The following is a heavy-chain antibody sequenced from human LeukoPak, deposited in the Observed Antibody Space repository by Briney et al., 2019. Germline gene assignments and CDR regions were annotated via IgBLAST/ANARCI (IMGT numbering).Heavy chain of an antibody. CDR3: AKDIYYFQSDY. D-gene: IGHD3-10*01. V-gene: IGHV3-7*01. CDR1: GFTFSNYW. Sequence: GGSLRLSCAASGFTFSNYWMIWVRQAPGKGLEWVASIKQDGSEKQYVGSMRGRFTISRDNAKNVLDLQMNSLTAEDTAVYYCAKDIYYFQSDYWGQGTLVTVSS. CDR2: IKQDGSEK. J-gene: IGHJ4*02.